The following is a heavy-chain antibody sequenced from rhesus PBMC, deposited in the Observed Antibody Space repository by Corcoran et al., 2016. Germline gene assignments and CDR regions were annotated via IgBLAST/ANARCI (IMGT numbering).Heavy chain of an antibody. V-gene: IGHV4-173*01. CDR1: GGSIRSNW. D-gene: IGHD1-44*02. Sequence: QLQLQESGPGLVKPSETLSLSCAVSGGSIRSNWWSWIRQPPGKGLEWIGRISSSGGTTNYTPSFKGRVTISTDTSKNQFSLKLTSVASADTAVYYCAGRHRSTQTFEYWGQGVLVTVSS. CDR3: AGRHRSTQTFEY. CDR2: ISSSGGTT. J-gene: IGHJ4*01.